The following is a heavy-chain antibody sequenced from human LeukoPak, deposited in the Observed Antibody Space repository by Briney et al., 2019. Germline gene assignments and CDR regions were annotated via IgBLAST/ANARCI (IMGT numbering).Heavy chain of an antibody. CDR2: INHSGST. CDR1: GGSFSGYY. V-gene: IGHV4-34*01. J-gene: IGHJ5*02. CDR3: ASATVVLTGVAGFDP. D-gene: IGHD4-23*01. Sequence: SETLSLTCAVYGGSFSGYYWSWMRQPPGKGLEWVGEINHSGSTNYNPSLKSRVTISVDTSKNQFSLKLSSVTAADTAVYYCASATVVLTGVAGFDPWGQGTLVTVSS.